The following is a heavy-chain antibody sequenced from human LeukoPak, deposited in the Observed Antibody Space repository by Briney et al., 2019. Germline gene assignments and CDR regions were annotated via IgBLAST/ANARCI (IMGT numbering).Heavy chain of an antibody. Sequence: ASVKVSCKASGGTFNSYAISWVRQAPGQGLEWMGGIIPMSDTANYPQKFRGRLTIIADIPTSTVYMELSSLRSEDTAVYYCAREDDTGRYMGDDAFDIWGQGTMVTVSS. CDR3: AREDDTGRYMGDDAFDI. J-gene: IGHJ3*02. V-gene: IGHV1-69*06. CDR2: IIPMSDTA. CDR1: GGTFNSYA. D-gene: IGHD1-26*01.